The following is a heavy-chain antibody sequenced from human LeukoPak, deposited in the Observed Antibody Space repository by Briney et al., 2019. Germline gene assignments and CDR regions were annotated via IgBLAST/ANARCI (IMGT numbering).Heavy chain of an antibody. CDR1: GGSFSGYY. J-gene: IGHJ5*02. D-gene: IGHD6-13*01. V-gene: IGHV4-59*08. Sequence: SETLSLTCAVYGGSFSGYYWSWIRQPPGKGLEWIGYIYYSGSTNYSPSLKSRVTISVDTSKNQFSLKVSSVSAADTAVYYCARAYSSSWYWNWFDPWGQGTLVTVSS. CDR2: IYYSGST. CDR3: ARAYSSSWYWNWFDP.